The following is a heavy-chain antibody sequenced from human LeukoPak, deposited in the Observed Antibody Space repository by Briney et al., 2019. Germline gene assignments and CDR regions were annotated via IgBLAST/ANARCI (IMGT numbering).Heavy chain of an antibody. V-gene: IGHV3-23*01. CDR1: GFTFSTRA. D-gene: IGHD6-13*01. J-gene: IGHJ4*02. CDR3: ASWAGVGSTTWYFGPFDF. CDR2: ISATGVST. Sequence: GGSLRLSCAASGFTFSTRAVNWVRQAPGAGLEWVSLISATGVSTFYADSVKGRFTIFRHNSKNTLFLQMNSLRAEDTAVYYCASWAGVGSTTWYFGPFDFWGQGALVTVSS.